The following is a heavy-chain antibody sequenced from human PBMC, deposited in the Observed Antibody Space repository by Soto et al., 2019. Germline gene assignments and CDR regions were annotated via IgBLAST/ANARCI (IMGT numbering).Heavy chain of an antibody. V-gene: IGHV1-8*01. Sequence: APVKVSCKASGYTFTSYDINWVRQATGQGLEWMGWMNPNSGNTGYAQKFQGRVTMTRNTSISTAYMELSSLGSEDTAVYSTSCYHYYYYMDVWGKGTTVTVSS. CDR3: SCYHYYYYMDV. D-gene: IGHD2-2*01. J-gene: IGHJ6*03. CDR1: GYTFTSYD. CDR2: MNPNSGNT.